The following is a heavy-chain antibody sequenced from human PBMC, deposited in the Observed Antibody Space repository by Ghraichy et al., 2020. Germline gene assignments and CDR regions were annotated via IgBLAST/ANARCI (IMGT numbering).Heavy chain of an antibody. CDR2: ISGSGRGA. J-gene: IGHJ4*02. V-gene: IGHV3-23*01. D-gene: IGHD6-19*01. Sequence: GGSLRLSCAASGFTFSSYAMNWVRQAPGKGLEWVSAISGSGRGAYHADSVKGRFTISRDNSKNTLLLQMNSLRAEDTAVYYCAKERGLAVACTGESFDYWGQGTLVTVSP. CDR1: GFTFSSYA. CDR3: AKERGLAVACTGESFDY.